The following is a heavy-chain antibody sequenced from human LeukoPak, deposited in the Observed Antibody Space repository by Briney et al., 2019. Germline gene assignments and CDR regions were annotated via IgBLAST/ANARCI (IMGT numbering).Heavy chain of an antibody. CDR3: ARGDIQWDY. CDR2: IDPNSGGT. D-gene: IGHD3-9*01. Sequence: ASVKVSCKASGCSFTGYYFHWVRQAPGQGLEWMGWIDPNSGGTNFAQKFQGRVTMTRDTSITTAYVELSSLRSDDTAVYYCARGDIQWDYWGQGTQVTVSS. V-gene: IGHV1-2*02. J-gene: IGHJ4*02. CDR1: GCSFTGYY.